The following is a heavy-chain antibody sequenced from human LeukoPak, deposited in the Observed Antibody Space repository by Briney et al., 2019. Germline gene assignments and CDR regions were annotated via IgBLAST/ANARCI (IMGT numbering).Heavy chain of an antibody. J-gene: IGHJ4*02. CDR2: ISGSGDST. V-gene: IGHV3-23*01. CDR3: ARGPGAYCGGDCPDY. Sequence: GGSLRLSCAASEFTFSNYAMNWVRQAPGKGLEWVSGISGSGDSTYYADSVKGRFTISRDNSKNTLYLQMNSLRAEDTAVYYCARGPGAYCGGDCPDYWGQGILVTVSS. D-gene: IGHD2-21*02. CDR1: EFTFSNYA.